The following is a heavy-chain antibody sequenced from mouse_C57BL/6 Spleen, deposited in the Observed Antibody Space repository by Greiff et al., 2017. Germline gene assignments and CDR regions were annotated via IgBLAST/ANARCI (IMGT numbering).Heavy chain of an antibody. V-gene: IGHV1-52*01. J-gene: IGHJ4*01. CDR2: IDPSDSET. CDR3: ARGPDYYGMDY. Sequence: QVQLKQPGAELVRPGSSVKLSCKASGYTFTSYWMHWVKQRPIQGLEWIGNIDPSDSETHYNQKFKDKATLTVDKSSSTAYMQLSSLTSEDSAVYYCARGPDYYGMDYWGQGTSVTVSS. CDR1: GYTFTSYW.